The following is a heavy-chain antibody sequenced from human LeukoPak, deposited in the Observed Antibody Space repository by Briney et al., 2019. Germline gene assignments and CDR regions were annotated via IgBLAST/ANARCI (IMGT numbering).Heavy chain of an antibody. CDR2: ISVTGSSP. J-gene: IGHJ4*02. D-gene: IGHD5-24*01. V-gene: IGHV3-23*01. CDR1: GFTFIQHA. CDR3: LKEGDGYNLENY. Sequence: GGSLRLSCAASGFTFIQHAMSWVRQAPGKGLEWVSGISVTGSSPYYADSVKGRFTIARDNSKNTLYLQMDSLRVEDTAVYYCLKEGDGYNLENYWGQGALVIVSS.